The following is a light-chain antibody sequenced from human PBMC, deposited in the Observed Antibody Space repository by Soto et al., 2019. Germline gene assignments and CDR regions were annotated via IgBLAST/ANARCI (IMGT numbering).Light chain of an antibody. CDR3: SSYTSSSTLPFV. J-gene: IGLJ1*01. CDR2: EVS. CDR1: SSDVGGYNS. V-gene: IGLV2-14*01. Sequence: QSVLTQPAPVSGSPGQSITISCTGTSSDVGGYNSVSWYQQHQVKAPKLMIYEVSNRPSGVSNRLSGSKSGNTASLTISGLQAEDEADYYCSSYTSSSTLPFVFGTGTKVTVL.